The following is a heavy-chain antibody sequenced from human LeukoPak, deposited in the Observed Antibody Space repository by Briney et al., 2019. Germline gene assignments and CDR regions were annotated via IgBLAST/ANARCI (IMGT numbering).Heavy chain of an antibody. J-gene: IGHJ4*02. Sequence: SVKVSCKASGGTFSSYAISWVRQAPGQGLEWMGRIIPIFGTANYAQKFQGRVTITTDESTSTAHMELSSLRSEDTAVYYCARDRYDSSGYYLPLFWGQGTLVTVSS. CDR2: IIPIFGTA. CDR1: GGTFSSYA. CDR3: ARDRYDSSGYYLPLF. D-gene: IGHD3-22*01. V-gene: IGHV1-69*05.